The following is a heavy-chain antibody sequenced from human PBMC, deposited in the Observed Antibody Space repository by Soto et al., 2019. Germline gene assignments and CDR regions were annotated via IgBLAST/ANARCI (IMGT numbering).Heavy chain of an antibody. CDR3: ARVVIMGWLRPDYYFDY. D-gene: IGHD5-12*01. CDR2: IKQDGSEK. J-gene: IGHJ4*02. Sequence: EVQLVESGGGLVQPGGSLRLSCAASGFTFSSYWMSWVRQAPGKGLEWVANIKQDGSEKYYVDSVKGRFTISRDNAKNPLYLQMISRRYADTAAYYCARVVIMGWLRPDYYFDYWGQGTLVTVSS. V-gene: IGHV3-7*01. CDR1: GFTFSSYW.